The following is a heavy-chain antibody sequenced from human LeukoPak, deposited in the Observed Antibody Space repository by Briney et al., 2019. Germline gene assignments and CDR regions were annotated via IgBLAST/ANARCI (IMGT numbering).Heavy chain of an antibody. CDR1: GGSISSSSYY. V-gene: IGHV4-39*07. J-gene: IGHJ6*04. Sequence: ETLSLTCTVSGGSISSSSYYWGWIRQPPGKGLEWIGSIYYSGSTYYNPSLKSRVTISVDTSKNQFSLKLSSVTAADTAVYYCAREFHPQGYGMDVWGKGTRVTVSS. CDR2: IYYSGST. CDR3: AREFHPQGYGMDV.